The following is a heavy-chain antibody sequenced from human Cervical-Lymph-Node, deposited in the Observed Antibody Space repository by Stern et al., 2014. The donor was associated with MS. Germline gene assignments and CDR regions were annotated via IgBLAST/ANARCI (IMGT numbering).Heavy chain of an antibody. CDR2: IVPMFGTA. D-gene: IGHD6-19*01. V-gene: IGHV1-69*01. Sequence: VQLFESGAEVKKPGSSVKVSCKASGGTFSRSAITWVRQAPGQGLEWMGGIVPMFGTAIYVQRLQGRLTIVADESTSTAYMELSSLSSEDTAVYYCARNSSGWYFEHWGQGTLVTVSS. CDR3: ARNSSGWYFEH. J-gene: IGHJ4*02. CDR1: GGTFSRSA.